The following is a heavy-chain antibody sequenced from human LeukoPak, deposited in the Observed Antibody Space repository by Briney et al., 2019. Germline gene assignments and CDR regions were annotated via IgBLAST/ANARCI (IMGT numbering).Heavy chain of an antibody. CDR1: GFTFSSFP. Sequence: PGGSLRLSCAASGFTFSSFPMTWVRQAPGKGLEWVSVINDSGDNTYYADSMKGRFTIFRDNFKNTVYLQMNNLRADDSAVYYCARDPNGDYIGAFDFQRWGLGTQVTVSS. V-gene: IGHV3-23*01. D-gene: IGHD4-17*01. J-gene: IGHJ1*01. CDR2: INDSGDNT. CDR3: ARDPNGDYIGAFDFQR.